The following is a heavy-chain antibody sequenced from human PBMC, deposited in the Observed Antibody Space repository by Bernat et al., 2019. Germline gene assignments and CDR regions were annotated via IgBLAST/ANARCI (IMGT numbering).Heavy chain of an antibody. CDR3: ARSTAAIPGVFDF. CDR2: IYYSGST. D-gene: IGHD2-2*01. CDR1: GCSISSGDYY. J-gene: IGHJ4*02. Sequence: QVQLQESGPGLVKPSQTLSLTCTVSGCSISSGDYYWSWIRQPPGKGLEWIGYIYYSGSTYYNPSLKCRVTIPVDTTNNQFSPKLTSVTAADTAVYYCARSTAAIPGVFDFWGQGNLVTVSS. V-gene: IGHV4-30-4*01.